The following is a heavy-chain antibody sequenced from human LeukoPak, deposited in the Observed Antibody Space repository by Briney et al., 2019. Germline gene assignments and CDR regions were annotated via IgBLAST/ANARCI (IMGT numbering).Heavy chain of an antibody. CDR1: GFTFSTFT. CDR3: ATYRQVLLPFES. J-gene: IGHJ4*02. Sequence: GGSLRLSCAASGFTFSTFTMIWVRQPPGKGLEWVSSIFPSGGEIHYADSVRGRFTISRDNSKSTLSLQMNSLRVEDTAIYYCATYRQVLLPFESWGQGTLVTVSS. D-gene: IGHD5-18*01. V-gene: IGHV3-23*01. CDR2: IFPSGGEI.